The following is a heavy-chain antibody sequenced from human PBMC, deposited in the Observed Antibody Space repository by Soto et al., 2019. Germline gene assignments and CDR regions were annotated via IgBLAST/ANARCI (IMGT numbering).Heavy chain of an antibody. CDR1: GGSISSGGYY. CDR3: ARISNFDFWSGPDALDI. CDR2: IYYSGST. J-gene: IGHJ3*02. V-gene: IGHV4-31*03. D-gene: IGHD3-3*01. Sequence: PSETLSLTCTVSGGSISSGGYYWSWIRQHPGKGLEWIGYIYYSGSTYYNPSLKSRVTISVDTSKNQFSLRLSSVTAADTAVYYCARISNFDFWSGPDALDIWGQGTMVTVSS.